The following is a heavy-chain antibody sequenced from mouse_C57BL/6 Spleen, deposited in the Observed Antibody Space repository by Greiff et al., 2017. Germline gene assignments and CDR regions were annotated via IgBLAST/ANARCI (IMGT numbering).Heavy chain of an antibody. CDR1: GYTFTDYN. CDR2: INPNNGGT. Sequence: VQLQQSGPELVKPGASVKIPCKASGYTFTDYNMDWVKQSHGKSLEWIGDINPNNGGTIYNQKFKGKATLTVDKSSSTAYMELRSLTSEDTAVYYCARGKEIRLRRGSYAMDYWGQGTSVTVSS. J-gene: IGHJ4*01. D-gene: IGHD2-4*01. CDR3: ARGKEIRLRRGSYAMDY. V-gene: IGHV1-18*01.